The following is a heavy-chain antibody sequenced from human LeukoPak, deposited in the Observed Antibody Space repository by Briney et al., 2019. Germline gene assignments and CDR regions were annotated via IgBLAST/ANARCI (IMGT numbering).Heavy chain of an antibody. CDR1: GGSISSYY. V-gene: IGHV4-59*08. D-gene: IGHD2-2*02. CDR2: IYYSGST. Sequence: SETLSLTCTVSGGSISSYYWSWIRQPPGKGLEWIGYIYYSGSTNYNPSLKSRVTISVDTSKNQFSLKLSSVTAADTAVYYCAKYPSGRGAYNWFDPWGQGTLVTVSS. J-gene: IGHJ5*02. CDR3: AKYPSGRGAYNWFDP.